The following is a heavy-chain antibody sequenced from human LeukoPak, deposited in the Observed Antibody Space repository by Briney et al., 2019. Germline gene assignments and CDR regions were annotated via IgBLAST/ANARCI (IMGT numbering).Heavy chain of an antibody. CDR2: IYHSGST. CDR1: GYSISSGYY. V-gene: IGHV4-38-2*02. CDR3: ARSGYYYGSGSYWFDP. J-gene: IGHJ5*02. D-gene: IGHD3-10*01. Sequence: PSETLSLTCTVSGYSISSGYYWGWIRQPPGKGLEWIGSIYHSGSTYYNPSLKSRVTISVDTSKNQFSLKLSSVTAAGTAVYYCARSGYYYGSGSYWFDPWGQGTLVTVSS.